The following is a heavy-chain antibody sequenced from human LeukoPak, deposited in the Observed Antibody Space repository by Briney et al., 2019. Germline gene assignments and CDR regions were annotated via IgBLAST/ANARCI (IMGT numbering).Heavy chain of an antibody. CDR3: AGAGHYTYYYESSGLKGAFDI. D-gene: IGHD3-22*01. J-gene: IGHJ3*02. CDR2: INHSGST. CDR1: GGSFSGYY. Sequence: PSETLSLTCAVYGGSFSGYYWSWIRQPPGKGLEWIGEINHSGSTNYNPSLKSRVTISVDTSKNQFSLKLSSVTAADTAVYYCAGAGHYTYYYESSGLKGAFDIWGQGTMVTVSS. V-gene: IGHV4-34*01.